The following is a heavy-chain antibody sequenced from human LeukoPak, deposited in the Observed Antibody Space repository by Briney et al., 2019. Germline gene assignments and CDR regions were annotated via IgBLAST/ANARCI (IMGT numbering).Heavy chain of an antibody. J-gene: IGHJ4*02. CDR2: IIGVGDFT. D-gene: IGHD5-24*01. CDR3: AKDGARDGYNYPDS. V-gene: IGHV3-23*01. Sequence: PSEALSLTCTVSGGSISSYYWSWIRQAPGKGLEWVSDIIGVGDFTYYADSVKGRFTISRDKSKNTLYLQMNSLRAEDTAVYYCAKDGARDGYNYPDSWGQGTLVTVCS. CDR1: GGSISSYY.